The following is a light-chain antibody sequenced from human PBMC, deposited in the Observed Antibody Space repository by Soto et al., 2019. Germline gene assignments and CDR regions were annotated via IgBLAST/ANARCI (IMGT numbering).Light chain of an antibody. V-gene: IGKV3-20*01. J-gene: IGKJ1*01. CDR2: GAS. CDR3: QQYGSSPWT. CDR1: QSVTSDY. Sequence: ETVLTQSPDTLSLSPGERATLSCRASQSVTSDYLAWYQQKAGQAPRLLIYGASSRATGIPDRFCGSGSGTDFSLTISRLEPEDSAFYYCQQYGSSPWTFGQGTKVEIK.